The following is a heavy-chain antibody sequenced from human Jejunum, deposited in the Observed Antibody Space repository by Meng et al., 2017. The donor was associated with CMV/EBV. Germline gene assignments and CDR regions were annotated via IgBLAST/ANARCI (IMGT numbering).Heavy chain of an antibody. J-gene: IGHJ4*02. D-gene: IGHD3-3*01. V-gene: IGHV4-30-4*08. CDR1: GGPRGSGDYY. CDR3: ARGSIFVSFDS. Sequence: VRRRGPGPGLVDPSTPLSSPCSGFGGPRGSGDYYGSWIRQPPGKALEWIGYIHDTGSTYYTPSLKSRVDISLGTSRNHFSLTLSSVTAEDTAVYFCARGSIFVSFDSWGQGTLVTVSS. CDR2: IHDTGST.